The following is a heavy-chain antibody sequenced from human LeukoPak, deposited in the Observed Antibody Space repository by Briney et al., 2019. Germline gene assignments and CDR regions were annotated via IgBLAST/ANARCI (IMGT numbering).Heavy chain of an antibody. J-gene: IGHJ4*02. CDR1: GYIFTNNW. Sequence: GESLKISCKGSGYIFTNNWISWVRQMPGKGLEWMGRIDPSDSYTNYSPSFQGHVTISADKSISTAYLQWSSLKASDTAMYYCARHYHNSGGSPTYFDYWGQGTLVTVSS. V-gene: IGHV5-10-1*01. CDR3: ARHYHNSGGSPTYFDY. D-gene: IGHD3-22*01. CDR2: IDPSDSYT.